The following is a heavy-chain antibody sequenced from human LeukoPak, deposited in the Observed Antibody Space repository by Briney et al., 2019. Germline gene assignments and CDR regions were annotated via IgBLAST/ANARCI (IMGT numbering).Heavy chain of an antibody. J-gene: IGHJ6*02. Sequence: GGSLRLSCVASGFSLSIYPMHWVRQAPGKGLEYVSAITGNGGTTYYANSVKGRFTISRDNSKNTLYLQMGSLRPEDTAVYYCATLGGVDVWGQGTTVTVSS. CDR1: GFSLSIYP. D-gene: IGHD7-27*01. CDR2: ITGNGGTT. V-gene: IGHV3-64*01. CDR3: ATLGGVDV.